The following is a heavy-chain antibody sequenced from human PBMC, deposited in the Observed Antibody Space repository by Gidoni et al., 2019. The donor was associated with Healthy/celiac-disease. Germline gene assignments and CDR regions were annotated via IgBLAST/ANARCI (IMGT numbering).Heavy chain of an antibody. J-gene: IGHJ5*02. Sequence: EVQLVESGGGLVQPGGSLRLSCAASGFTFSSSWMHWVRQAPGKGLVWVSRINSDGSSTSYADSVKGRFTISRDNAKNTLYLQMNSLRAEDTAVYYCASADYYDSLWDPWGQGTLVTVSS. CDR2: INSDGSST. CDR3: ASADYYDSLWDP. V-gene: IGHV3-74*01. D-gene: IGHD3-22*01. CDR1: GFTFSSSW.